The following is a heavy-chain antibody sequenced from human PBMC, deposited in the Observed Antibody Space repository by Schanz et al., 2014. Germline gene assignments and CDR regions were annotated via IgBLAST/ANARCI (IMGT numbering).Heavy chain of an antibody. J-gene: IGHJ4*03. Sequence: QVQLVQSGAEVKKPGASVKVSCKASGYTFTSYDINWVRQATGQGLEWMGIINPSGGSTNYAQKFRGRVTMTRDTSTSTVYMELSSLRSEDTAVYFCARDGEAAAGCDYWGQGTTVTVSS. CDR1: GYTFTSYD. V-gene: IGHV1-46*03. D-gene: IGHD6-13*01. CDR2: INPSGGST. CDR3: ARDGEAAAGCDY.